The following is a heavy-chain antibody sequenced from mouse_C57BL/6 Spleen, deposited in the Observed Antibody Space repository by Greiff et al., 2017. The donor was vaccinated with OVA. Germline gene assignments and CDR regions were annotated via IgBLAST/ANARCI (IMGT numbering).Heavy chain of an antibody. CDR3: ARFGNYQYYFDY. Sequence: VQLQESGPELVKPGASVKISCKASGYAFSSSWMNWVKQRPGKGLEWIGRIYPGDGDTNYNGKFKGKATLTAEKSSSTAYMQLSSLTSEDSAVYFCARFGNYQYYFDYWGQGTTLTVSS. J-gene: IGHJ2*01. CDR2: IYPGDGDT. D-gene: IGHD2-1*01. CDR1: GYAFSSSW. V-gene: IGHV1-82*01.